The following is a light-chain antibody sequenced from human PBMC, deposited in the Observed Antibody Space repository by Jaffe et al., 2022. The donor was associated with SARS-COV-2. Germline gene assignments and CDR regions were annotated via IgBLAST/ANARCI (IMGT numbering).Light chain of an antibody. CDR3: SSYAGSSTWV. V-gene: IGLV2-8*01. CDR2: EVS. J-gene: IGLJ3*02. Sequence: QSALTQPPSASGSPGQSVTISCTGTSSDIGGYNYVSWYQQHPGKAPKLMIYEVSKRPSGVPDRFSGSKSGNTASLTVSGLQAEDEAHYYCSSYAGSSTWVFGGGTKLTVL. CDR1: SSDIGGYNY.